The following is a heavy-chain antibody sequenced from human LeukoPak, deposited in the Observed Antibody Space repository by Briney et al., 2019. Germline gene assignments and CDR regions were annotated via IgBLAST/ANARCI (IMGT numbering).Heavy chain of an antibody. D-gene: IGHD3-22*01. CDR3: HPLAYVSN. J-gene: IGHJ4*02. CDR1: GFNFESRW. Sequence: GGSLRLSCAVSGFNFESRWMHWVRQAPGKGLVWVAVIKDDGFTASYADSVKGRFIDSRDDARKTVYLQMSSLRAEDTAVYYCHPLAYVSNWGQGTLVTVSS. CDR2: IKDDGFTA. V-gene: IGHV3-74*01.